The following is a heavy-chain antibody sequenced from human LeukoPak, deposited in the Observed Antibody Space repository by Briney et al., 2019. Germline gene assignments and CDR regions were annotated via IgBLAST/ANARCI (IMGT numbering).Heavy chain of an antibody. V-gene: IGHV3-74*01. CDR2: INSDGSST. Sequence: SGGSLRLSCAASGFTFSSYWMHWVRQAPGKGLVWVSRINSDGSSTSYADSVKGRFTISRDNAKNTLYLQMNSLRAEDTAVYYCARVDEGDGYSSSWYEPREFDYWGQGTLVTVSS. CDR3: ARVDEGDGYSSSWYEPREFDY. D-gene: IGHD6-13*01. J-gene: IGHJ4*02. CDR1: GFTFSSYW.